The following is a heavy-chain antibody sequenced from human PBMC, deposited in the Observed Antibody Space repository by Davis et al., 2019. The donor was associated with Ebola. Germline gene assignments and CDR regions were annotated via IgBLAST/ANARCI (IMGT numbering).Heavy chain of an antibody. CDR3: AGKDYYFDC. CDR1: GFTFSSSD. J-gene: IGHJ4*02. V-gene: IGHV3-30*03. CDR2: VSYDGSDT. Sequence: GESLKISCSASGFTFSSSDVHWVRQAPGKGLEWVAAVSYDGSDTYYGDSVKGRFTISRDNPRNTVYLQMWSLTIEDTAVYYCAGKDYYFDCWGQGTLVAVSS.